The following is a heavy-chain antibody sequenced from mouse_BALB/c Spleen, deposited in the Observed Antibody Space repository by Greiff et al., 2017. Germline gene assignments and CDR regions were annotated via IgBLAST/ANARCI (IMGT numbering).Heavy chain of an antibody. CDR2: ISNGGGST. D-gene: IGHD2-13*01. V-gene: IGHV5-12-2*01. J-gene: IGHJ3*01. CDR3: ARETTPFAY. CDR1: GFTFSSYT. Sequence: EVKVVESGGGLVQPGGSLKLSCAASGFTFSSYTMSWVRQTPEKRLEWVAYISNGGGSTYYPDSVKGRFTISRDNARNILYLQMSSLRSEDTAMYYCARETTPFAYWGQGTLVTVSA.